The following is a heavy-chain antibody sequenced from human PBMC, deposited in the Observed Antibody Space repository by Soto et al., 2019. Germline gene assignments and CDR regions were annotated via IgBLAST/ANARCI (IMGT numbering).Heavy chain of an antibody. V-gene: IGHV4-34*01. Sequence: SETLSLTCAVYGGSFSGYYWIWIRQPPVNGLEFIGEINHIWSTNYNPSLKSRFTISLDTCKNQVSLKLSSFTAADTAVYYCARGRRGYYIKWFDPWGQGTLVTVSS. J-gene: IGHJ5*02. D-gene: IGHD4-4*01. CDR2: INHIWST. CDR3: ARGRRGYYIKWFDP. CDR1: GGSFSGYY.